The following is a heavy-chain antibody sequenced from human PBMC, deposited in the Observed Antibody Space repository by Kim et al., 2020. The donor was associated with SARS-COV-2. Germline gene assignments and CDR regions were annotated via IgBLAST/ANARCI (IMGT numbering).Heavy chain of an antibody. D-gene: IGHD4-4*01. CDR2: ISYDGSNK. CDR3: AKELFYSNYPVFDY. CDR1: GFTFSSYG. Sequence: GGSLRLSCAASGFTFSSYGMHWVRQAPGKGLEWVAVISYDGSNKYYADSVKGRFTISRDNSKNTLYLQMNSLRAEDTAVYYCAKELFYSNYPVFDYWGQGTLVTVSS. V-gene: IGHV3-30*18. J-gene: IGHJ4*02.